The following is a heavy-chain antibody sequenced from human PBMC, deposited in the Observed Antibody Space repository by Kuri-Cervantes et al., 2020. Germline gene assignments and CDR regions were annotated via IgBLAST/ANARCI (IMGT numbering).Heavy chain of an antibody. CDR3: ARGADGTWLQSAYFDY. Sequence: ASVKVSCKASGYTFTGYYMHWVRQAPGQGLEWMGWINPNSGGTNYAQKFQGRVTMTRDTSISTAYMELSRLRSDGTAVYYCARGADGTWLQSAYFDYWGQGTLVTVSS. J-gene: IGHJ4*02. D-gene: IGHD5-24*01. CDR1: GYTFTGYY. CDR2: INPNSGGT. V-gene: IGHV1-2*02.